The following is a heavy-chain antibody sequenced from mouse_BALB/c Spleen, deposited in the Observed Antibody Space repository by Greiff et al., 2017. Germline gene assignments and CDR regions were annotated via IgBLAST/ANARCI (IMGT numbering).Heavy chain of an antibody. CDR3: ARMGLRRGYYFDY. D-gene: IGHD2-4*01. Sequence: VQLQQSGAELMKPGASVKISCKATGYTFSSYWIEWVKQRPGHGLEWIGEILPGSGSTNYNEKFKGKATFTADTSSNTAYMQLSSLTSEDSAVYYCARMGLRRGYYFDYWGQGTTLTVSS. CDR1: GYTFSSYW. J-gene: IGHJ2*01. V-gene: IGHV1-9*01. CDR2: ILPGSGST.